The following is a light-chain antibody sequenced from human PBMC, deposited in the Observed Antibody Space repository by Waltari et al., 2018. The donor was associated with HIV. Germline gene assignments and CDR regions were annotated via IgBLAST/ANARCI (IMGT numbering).Light chain of an antibody. J-gene: IGKJ4*01. V-gene: IGKV3-15*01. CDR3: QQYNNWPPLT. Sequence: DIVMTQSPATLSLSPGERATLSCRARQSVSSNLAWYQQKPDQPPRLLIYGASTRATGVPARFSGSGSGTEFILTISSLQSEDFAVYYCQQYNNWPPLTFGGGTKVEIK. CDR1: QSVSSN. CDR2: GAS.